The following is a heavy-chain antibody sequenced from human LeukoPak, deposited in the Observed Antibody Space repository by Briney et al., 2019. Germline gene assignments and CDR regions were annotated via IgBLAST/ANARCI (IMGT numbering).Heavy chain of an antibody. J-gene: IGHJ6*03. CDR1: GGSISNYY. V-gene: IGHV4-59*12. CDR2: IYYSGST. CDR3: ARGYYYMDV. Sequence: SETLSLTCTVSGGSISNYYWNWIRQPPGRGLEWIGYIYYSGSTNFNPSLKSRVTISVDTSKNQFSLKVNSVTAADTAVYYCARGYYYMDVWGNGTTVTVSS.